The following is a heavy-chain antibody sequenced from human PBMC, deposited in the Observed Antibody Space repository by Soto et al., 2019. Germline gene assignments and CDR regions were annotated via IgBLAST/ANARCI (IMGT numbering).Heavy chain of an antibody. Sequence: SVKVSCKSSGGAFNSYSINWVRQAPGLGLEWVGGITPIYGVTNYAQKLKDRITMSADESTTTAYLELSSLRSADTAVYFCARPLRDRNFYHGLAVWGQGTTVTVS. V-gene: IGHV1-69*13. D-gene: IGHD3-22*01. CDR1: GGAFNSYS. J-gene: IGHJ6*02. CDR3: ARPLRDRNFYHGLAV. CDR2: ITPIYGVT.